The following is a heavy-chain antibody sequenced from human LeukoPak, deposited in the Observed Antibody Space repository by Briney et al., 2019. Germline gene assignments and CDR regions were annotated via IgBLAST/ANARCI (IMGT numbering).Heavy chain of an antibody. V-gene: IGHV4-31*03. Sequence: PSQTLSLTCTVSGGSISSGGYYWSWIRQHPGKGLEWIGYIYYSGSTYYNPSLDGRVTISLDTSANHFSLQLNSVTAADTAVYYCVRHDGRGGATMGAFDSWGQGSLVTVSS. CDR2: IYYSGST. CDR3: VRHDGRGGATMGAFDS. J-gene: IGHJ5*01. CDR1: GGSISSGGYY. D-gene: IGHD5-12*01.